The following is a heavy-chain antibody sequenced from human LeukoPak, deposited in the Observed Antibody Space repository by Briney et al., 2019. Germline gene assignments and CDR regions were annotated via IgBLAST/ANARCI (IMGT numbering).Heavy chain of an antibody. CDR3: ARRGYDFWSGLNGGAFDI. CDR1: GGSFSGYY. D-gene: IGHD3-3*01. CDR2: INHSGST. J-gene: IGHJ3*02. V-gene: IGHV4-34*01. Sequence: PSETLSLTCAVYGGSFSGYYWSWIRQPPGKGLEWIGEINHSGSTNYNPSLKSRVTISVDTSKNQFSLKLSSVTAADTAVYYCARRGYDFWSGLNGGAFDIWGQGTMVTVSS.